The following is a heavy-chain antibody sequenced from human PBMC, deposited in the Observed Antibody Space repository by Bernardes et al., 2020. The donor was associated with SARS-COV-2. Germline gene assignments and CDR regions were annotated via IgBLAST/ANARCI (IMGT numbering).Heavy chain of an antibody. CDR1: GFPVMGDF. Sequence: GGSLRLSCAASGFPVMGDFMSWVRQAPGKGPEWVSVIYSAGVTYYAESVRGRFTVSRDSSKNTLFLQMSGLRTEDTATYYCARLSFYETISEKYPFFDFWGQGTLVTVSS. D-gene: IGHD2-2*01. CDR3: ARLSFYETISEKYPFFDF. J-gene: IGHJ4*02. CDR2: IYSAGVT. V-gene: IGHV3-66*02.